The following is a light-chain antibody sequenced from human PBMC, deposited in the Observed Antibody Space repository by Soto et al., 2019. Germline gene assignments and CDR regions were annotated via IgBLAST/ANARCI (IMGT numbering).Light chain of an antibody. CDR2: GAS. CDR1: QSVSSSY. Sequence: ETVLTQSPGTLSLSPGERAPLSCRASQSVSSSYLAWYQQKPGQAPRLLIYGASSRATGIPDRFSGSGSWTEFTLTIRRLEPEDFALYYCQQYGSSPGVTFGPGTTVDIK. CDR3: QQYGSSPGVT. J-gene: IGKJ3*01. V-gene: IGKV3-20*01.